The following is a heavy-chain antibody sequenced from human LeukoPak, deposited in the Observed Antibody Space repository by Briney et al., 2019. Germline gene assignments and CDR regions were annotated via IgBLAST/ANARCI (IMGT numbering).Heavy chain of an antibody. CDR1: GGTFSSYA. J-gene: IGHJ5*02. V-gene: IGHV1-69*05. CDR2: IIPIFGTA. Sequence: ASVKVSCKASGGTFSSYAISWVRQAPGQGLEWMGGIIPIFGTANYAQKFQGRVTITRDTSASTAYMELSSLRSEDTAVYYCARRVATMGHRQLDPWGQGTLVTVSS. CDR3: ARRVATMGHRQLDP. D-gene: IGHD5-12*01.